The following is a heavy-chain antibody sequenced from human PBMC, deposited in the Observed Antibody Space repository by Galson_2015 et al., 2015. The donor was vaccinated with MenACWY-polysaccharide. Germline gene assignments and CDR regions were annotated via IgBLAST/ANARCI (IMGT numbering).Heavy chain of an antibody. CDR2: VKTKTDGGTA. J-gene: IGHJ4*02. D-gene: IGHD3-10*01. V-gene: IGHV3-15*01. CDR1: GFTFSNAW. CDR3: TATLGF. Sequence: SLRLSCAASGFTFSNAWMTWVRQAPGKGLEWVGRVKTKTDGGTAGYAAPVKGRFTISRDDSKNTLYLQMNSLETEDTAVYYCTATLGFWGQGTLVTVSS.